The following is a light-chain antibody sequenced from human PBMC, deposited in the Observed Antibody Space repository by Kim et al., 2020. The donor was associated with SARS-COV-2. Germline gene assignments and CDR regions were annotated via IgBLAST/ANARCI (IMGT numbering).Light chain of an antibody. J-gene: IGLJ2*01. CDR3: QSYHDNSRV. V-gene: IGLV6-57*03. CDR1: SGNIANQD. Sequence: GKTGTISCSRSSGNIANQDVQWYQQPPGSVPTTLIYDDTQRPSGVPDRFSGSIGSSANSAFLTISGLKTEDEADYFCQSYHDNSRVFGGGTQLTVL. CDR2: DDT.